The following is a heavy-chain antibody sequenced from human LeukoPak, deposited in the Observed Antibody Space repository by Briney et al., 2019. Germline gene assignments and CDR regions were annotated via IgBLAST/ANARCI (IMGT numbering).Heavy chain of an antibody. CDR3: ARQTAKNVDTARFDS. CDR1: GGSLNNYY. D-gene: IGHD5-18*01. Sequence: SETLSLTCAISGGSLNNYYWSWIRQPPGKGLEWIGYIYYSGTTNYSPSLNSRVNISLDTAKNQFSLRLSSVTAADTAVYYCARQTAKNVDTARFDSWGQGTLVTVSS. J-gene: IGHJ4*02. V-gene: IGHV4-59*08. CDR2: IYYSGTT.